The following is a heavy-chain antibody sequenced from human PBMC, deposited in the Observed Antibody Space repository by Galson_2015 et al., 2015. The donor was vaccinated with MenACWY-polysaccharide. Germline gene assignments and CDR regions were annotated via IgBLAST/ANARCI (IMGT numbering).Heavy chain of an antibody. D-gene: IGHD1-1*01. CDR3: ARDSDWKPVDY. V-gene: IGHV3-7*01. CDR2: IKEDGSAK. CDR1: GFSFSRYW. Sequence: LSLSCAASGFSFSRYWMTWVRQAPGKGLEWVANIKEDGSAKNYVESVKGRFTISRDDAKNSLYLQMNSLRAEDTAVYYCARDSDWKPVDYWGQGTLVIVSS. J-gene: IGHJ4*02.